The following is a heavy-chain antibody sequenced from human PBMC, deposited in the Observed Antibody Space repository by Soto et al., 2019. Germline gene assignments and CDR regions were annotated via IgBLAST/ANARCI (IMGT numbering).Heavy chain of an antibody. CDR3: AREGSRLQWFGEFMTPGRPQNYFDY. Sequence: QVQLVQSGAEVKKPGASVRVSCKASGYTFNHYGISWVRQAPGQGLEWMGRISTYNGNTNYGQEFQGRVTMTTDTPTSTVFMELRGLRSDDTAVHYCAREGSRLQWFGEFMTPGRPQNYFDYWGPGTLVTVSS. CDR1: GYTFNHYG. CDR2: ISTYNGNT. J-gene: IGHJ4*02. D-gene: IGHD3-10*01. V-gene: IGHV1-18*01.